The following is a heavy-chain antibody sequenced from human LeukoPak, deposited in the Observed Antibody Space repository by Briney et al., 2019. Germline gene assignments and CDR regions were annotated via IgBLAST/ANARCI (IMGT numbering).Heavy chain of an antibody. Sequence: GGSLRLSCAASGFTFSSYWMHWVRQAPGKGLVWVSRINSDGSSTSYADSVKGRFTISSDNAKNTLYLQMNSLRAEDTAVYYCARDPTPYYDFWSGPNQFDYWGQGTLVTVSS. CDR2: INSDGSST. CDR1: GFTFSSYW. V-gene: IGHV3-74*01. CDR3: ARDPTPYYDFWSGPNQFDY. D-gene: IGHD3-3*01. J-gene: IGHJ4*02.